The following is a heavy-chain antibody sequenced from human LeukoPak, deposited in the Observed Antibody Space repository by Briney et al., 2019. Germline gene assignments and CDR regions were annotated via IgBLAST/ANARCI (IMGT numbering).Heavy chain of an antibody. J-gene: IGHJ4*02. CDR1: GFTVSSKY. Sequence: GGSLRLSCAASGFTVSSKYMSWVRQAPGRGLEWVSLIYSGGGTNYADSVKGRFTISRDNSKNTLYLQMNSLRADDTAVYYCACSGPYSNGGVMNDYWGQGTLVTVSS. D-gene: IGHD6-19*01. V-gene: IGHV3-66*01. CDR3: ACSGPYSNGGVMNDY. CDR2: IYSGGGT.